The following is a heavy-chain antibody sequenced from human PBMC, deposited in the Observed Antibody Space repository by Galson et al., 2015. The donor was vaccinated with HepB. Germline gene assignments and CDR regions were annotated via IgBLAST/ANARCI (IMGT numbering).Heavy chain of an antibody. CDR3: AKSGGTPYYYYGMDV. V-gene: IGHV3-23*01. Sequence: SLRLSCAASGFTFSSYVMTWVRQAPGKGLEWVSAISGGADSTYYGNSVKGRFTISRDNSKNTLYLQMNSLRADDTAVYYCAKSGGTPYYYYGMDVWGQGTTVTVSS. J-gene: IGHJ6*02. D-gene: IGHD4-23*01. CDR2: ISGGADST. CDR1: GFTFSSYV.